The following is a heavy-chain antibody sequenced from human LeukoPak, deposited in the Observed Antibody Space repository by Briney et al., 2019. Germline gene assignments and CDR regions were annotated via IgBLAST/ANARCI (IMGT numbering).Heavy chain of an antibody. J-gene: IGHJ4*02. V-gene: IGHV4-39*07. Sequence: SETLSLTCTVSGGSISSDNYYWGWIRQPPGKGLEWVGTISDSGSTNYNPSLKSRVTISVDTSKNQFSLKLSSVTAADTAVYYCAREIDYTYYFDYWGQGTLVTVSS. D-gene: IGHD4-11*01. CDR3: AREIDYTYYFDY. CDR1: GGSISSDNYY. CDR2: ISDSGST.